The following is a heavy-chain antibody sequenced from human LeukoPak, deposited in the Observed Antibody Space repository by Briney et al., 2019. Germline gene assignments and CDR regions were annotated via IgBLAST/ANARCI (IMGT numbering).Heavy chain of an antibody. J-gene: IGHJ3*02. V-gene: IGHV3-48*01. Sequence: GGSLRLSCAASRFTFSTYSMNWVRQAPGRGLEWVSYISSSSTNIYYKDSVKGRFTISRDNAKNSLYLHMTSLRAEDTAVYYCVRNDGDNALDIWGQGTMVIASS. CDR1: RFTFSTYS. CDR2: ISSSSTNI. CDR3: VRNDGDNALDI. D-gene: IGHD4-17*01.